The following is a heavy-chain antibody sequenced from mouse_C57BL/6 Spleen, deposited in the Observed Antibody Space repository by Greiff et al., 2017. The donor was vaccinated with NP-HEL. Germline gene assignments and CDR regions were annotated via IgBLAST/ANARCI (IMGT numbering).Heavy chain of an antibody. V-gene: IGHV1-19*01. CDR1: GYTFTDYY. CDR3: ARRGAYYSFAY. J-gene: IGHJ3*01. D-gene: IGHD2-12*01. CDR2: INPYNGGT. Sequence: EVKLQQSGPVLVKPGASVKMSCKASGYTFTDYYMNWVKQSHGKSLEWIGVINPYNGGTSYNQKFKGKATLTVDKSSSTAYMELNSLTSEDSAVYYCARRGAYYSFAYWGQGTLVTVSA.